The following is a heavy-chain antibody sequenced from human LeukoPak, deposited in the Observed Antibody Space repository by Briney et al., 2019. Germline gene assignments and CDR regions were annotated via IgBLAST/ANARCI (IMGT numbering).Heavy chain of an antibody. D-gene: IGHD6-19*01. V-gene: IGHV4-39*01. CDR2: IYYSGST. CDR1: GGSISSCSYY. J-gene: IGHJ4*02. CDR3: ARHEVDSSGPLDY. Sequence: KPSETLSLTCTVSGGSISSCSYYWGWIRQPPGKGLEWIGSIYYSGSTYYNPSLKSRVTISVDTSKNQFSLKLSSVTAADTAVYYCARHEVDSSGPLDYWGQGTLVTVSS.